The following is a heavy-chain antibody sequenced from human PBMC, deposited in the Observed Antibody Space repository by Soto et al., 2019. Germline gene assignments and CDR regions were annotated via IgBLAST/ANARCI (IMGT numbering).Heavy chain of an antibody. V-gene: IGHV4-34*01. CDR3: ARAGIAVAGLWYYFDY. Sequence: PSETLSLTFAVYGGSFSGYHCSYLRQPPGKGLEWIGEINHSGSTNYNPSLKSRVTISVDTSKNQFSLKLSSVTAADTAVYYCARAGIAVAGLWYYFDYWGQGTLVTVS. J-gene: IGHJ4*02. D-gene: IGHD6-19*01. CDR1: GGSFSGYH. CDR2: INHSGST.